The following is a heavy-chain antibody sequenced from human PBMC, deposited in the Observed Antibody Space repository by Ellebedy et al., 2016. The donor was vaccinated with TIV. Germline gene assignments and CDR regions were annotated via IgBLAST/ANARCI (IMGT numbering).Heavy chain of an antibody. CDR2: INHLGTA. CDR3: ARLRYFYGSGPKYSYYGMDV. V-gene: IGHV4-34*01. CDR1: GEPFSGYF. J-gene: IGHJ6*02. D-gene: IGHD3-10*01. Sequence: MPSETLSLTCPVYGEPFSGYFWSWIRKPPGKGLEWIAEINHLGTANSNPSLKRPITISIDTSKNQSSLALSSVTAADTAVYYCARLRYFYGSGPKYSYYGMDVWGQGTTVTVFS.